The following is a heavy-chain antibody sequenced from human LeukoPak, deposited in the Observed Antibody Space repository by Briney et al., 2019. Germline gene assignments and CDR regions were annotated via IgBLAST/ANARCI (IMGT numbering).Heavy chain of an antibody. CDR1: GYTFTSYD. V-gene: IGHV1-8*01. CDR2: MNPNSGNT. D-gene: IGHD3-3*01. J-gene: IGHJ4*02. CDR3: ARGAVYDFWSGTPEDFDY. Sequence: ASVKVSCKASGYTFTSYDINWVRQATGQGLEWMGWMNPNSGNTGYAQKFQGRVTMTRNTSISTAYMELSSLRSEDTAVYYCARGAVYDFWSGTPEDFDYWGQETLVTVSS.